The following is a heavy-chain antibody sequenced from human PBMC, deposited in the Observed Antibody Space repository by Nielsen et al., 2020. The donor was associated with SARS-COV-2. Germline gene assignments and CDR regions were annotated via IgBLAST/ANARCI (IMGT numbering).Heavy chain of an antibody. Sequence: GGSLRLSCAASGFRFNTYGMHWVRQAPGKGLEWVAIISYDGSNTYYADSVKGRFTISRDNSKNTLYLQMNSLRPEDTAIYYCARDDGSSFGEGYMDVWGKGTAVTVSS. D-gene: IGHD3-3*02. V-gene: IGHV3-30*03. CDR1: GFRFNTYG. CDR3: ARDDGSSFGEGYMDV. CDR2: ISYDGSNT. J-gene: IGHJ6*03.